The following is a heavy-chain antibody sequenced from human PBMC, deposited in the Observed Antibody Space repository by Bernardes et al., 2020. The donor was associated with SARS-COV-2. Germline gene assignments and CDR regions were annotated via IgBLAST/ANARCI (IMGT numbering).Heavy chain of an antibody. CDR2: ISGGAEMT. Sequence: GGSLRLSCVVSGFTFGSRAMSWLRQAPGRGLAWVSSISGGAEMTYYADSVKGRFTISRDNSKNTLYLQMDSLRAEDTAVYYCAKGYFYSSGSYFHWGQGTLVTVSP. V-gene: IGHV3-23*01. CDR3: AKGYFYSSGSYFH. J-gene: IGHJ4*02. CDR1: GFTFGSRA. D-gene: IGHD3-10*01.